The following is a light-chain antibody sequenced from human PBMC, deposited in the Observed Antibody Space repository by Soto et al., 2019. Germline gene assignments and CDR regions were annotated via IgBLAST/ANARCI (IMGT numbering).Light chain of an antibody. V-gene: IGKV3-11*01. CDR1: QSVSSY. CDR2: DAS. CDR3: QQRSNWPPSPT. J-gene: IGKJ1*01. Sequence: EIVLTQSPATLSLSPGERATLSCRASQSVSSYLAWYQQKPGQAPRLLIYDASNRATGIPARFSGSGSGTDFTLTISSLEPEDFAVYYCQQRSNWPPSPTFGQGTKVEIK.